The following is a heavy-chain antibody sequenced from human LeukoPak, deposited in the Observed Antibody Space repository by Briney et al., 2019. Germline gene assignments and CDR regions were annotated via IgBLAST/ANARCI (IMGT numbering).Heavy chain of an antibody. D-gene: IGHD6-6*01. Sequence: PGGSLRLSCAASAFTFSRYGMHWVRQAPGKGLEWVAVISYDGSNKYYADSVKGRFTISRDNSKNTLYLQMNSLRAEDTAVYYCAREVYSSSSGSDYWGQGTLVTVSS. CDR3: AREVYSSSSGSDY. J-gene: IGHJ4*02. CDR2: ISYDGSNK. CDR1: AFTFSRYG. V-gene: IGHV3-30*19.